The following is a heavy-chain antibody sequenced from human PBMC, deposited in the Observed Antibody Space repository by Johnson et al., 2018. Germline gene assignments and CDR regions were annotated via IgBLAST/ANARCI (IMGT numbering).Heavy chain of an antibody. CDR2: IWFDGSNK. CDR3: ASLSAGACDI. D-gene: IGHD3-3*02. CDR1: GFTFSSYV. V-gene: IGHV3-33*01. J-gene: IGHJ3*02. Sequence: QVQLVQSGGGVVQPGRSLRLSCAASGFTFSSYVMHWVRQAPGKGLEWVAVIWFDGSNKYYADSVKGRFTISRDNSKNTLYLQMNSLRAEDTAVYYGASLSAGACDIWGQGTMVTVSS.